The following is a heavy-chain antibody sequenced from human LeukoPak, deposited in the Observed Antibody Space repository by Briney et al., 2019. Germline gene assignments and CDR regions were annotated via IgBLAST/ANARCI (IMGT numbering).Heavy chain of an antibody. V-gene: IGHV3-74*01. CDR3: ASDRVFYGLDV. CDR2: IKSDGSET. J-gene: IGHJ6*02. Sequence: GGSLRLSCAASGFTFSSYWMHWVRQAPGKGLMWVSRIKSDGSETSYADSVKGRFTISRDNARNPLYLQMNSLRPEDTAIYYCASDRVFYGLDVWGQGTTVTVSS. CDR1: GFTFSSYW.